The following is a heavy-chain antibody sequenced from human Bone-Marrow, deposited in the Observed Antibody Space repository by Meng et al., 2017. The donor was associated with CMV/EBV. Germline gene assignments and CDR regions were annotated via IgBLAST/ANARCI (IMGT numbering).Heavy chain of an antibody. V-gene: IGHV1-18*01. CDR3: ARDRYNWDFDY. D-gene: IGHD1-1*01. Sequence: ASVKVSCKASGGTFSSYTISWVRQAPGQGLQWMRWISTYNGNTNYAQRLQGRVTLTTDTSTSTAYMELRSLRSDDTAVYYCARDRYNWDFDYWGQGTLVTVSS. J-gene: IGHJ4*02. CDR1: GGTFSSYT. CDR2: ISTYNGNT.